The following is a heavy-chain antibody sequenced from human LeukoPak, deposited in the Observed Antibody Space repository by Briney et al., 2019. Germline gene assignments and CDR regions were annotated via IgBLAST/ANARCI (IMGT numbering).Heavy chain of an antibody. CDR1: GFTFSSYG. Sequence: GGSLRLSCAASGFTFSSYGIHWVRQAPGKGLEWVAAISNDGSHESYADSMKGRFTISRDNSKNTLYLQINSLRAEDTAVYYCAKDMAAAGTYFQHWGQGTLVTVSS. J-gene: IGHJ1*01. D-gene: IGHD6-13*01. CDR3: AKDMAAAGTYFQH. V-gene: IGHV3-30*18. CDR2: ISNDGSHE.